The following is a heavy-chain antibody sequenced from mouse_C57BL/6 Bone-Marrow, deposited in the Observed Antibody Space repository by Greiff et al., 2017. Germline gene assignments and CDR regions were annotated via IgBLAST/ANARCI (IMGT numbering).Heavy chain of an antibody. CDR1: GYTFTSYW. J-gene: IGHJ2*01. D-gene: IGHD2-4*01. CDR2: IRPSDSDT. CDR3: AISDYDDY. Sequence: QVQLQQPGAELVKPGASVKVSCKASGYTFTSYWMHWVTQRPGQGLEWIGRIRPSDSDTNYNQKFKGKTTLTVDKSSSTAYMQLSSLTSEDSAVYYCAISDYDDYWGQGTTLTVSA. V-gene: IGHV1-74*01.